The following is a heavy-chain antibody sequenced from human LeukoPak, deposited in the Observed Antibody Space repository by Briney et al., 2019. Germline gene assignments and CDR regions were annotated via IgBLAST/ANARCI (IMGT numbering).Heavy chain of an antibody. CDR1: GYTFTSYG. Sequence: ASVKVSCKASGYTFTSYGISWVRQAPGQGLEWMAWISAYNGNTNYAQKLQGRVTMTTDTSTSTAYMELRSLRSDDTAVYYCARDSYGDYDGDFDYWGQGTLVTVSS. CDR2: ISAYNGNT. D-gene: IGHD4-17*01. V-gene: IGHV1-18*01. CDR3: ARDSYGDYDGDFDY. J-gene: IGHJ4*02.